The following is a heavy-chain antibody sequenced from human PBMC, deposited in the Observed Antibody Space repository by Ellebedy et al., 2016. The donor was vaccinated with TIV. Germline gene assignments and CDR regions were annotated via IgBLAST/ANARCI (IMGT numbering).Heavy chain of an antibody. CDR3: ARRSGNRLGDYYYALDV. V-gene: IGHV4-61*05. J-gene: IGHJ6*01. D-gene: IGHD1-26*01. CDR2: FYNSGSA. CDR1: GVSISSSTYY. Sequence: MPSETLSLTCTVSGVSISSSTYYWGWIRQSPGQGLEWIGYFYNSGSANYNPSLNSRITITVDTSKNQFSLKVNSVTAADTAGDYCARRSGNRLGDYYYALDVWGQGTTVTVSS.